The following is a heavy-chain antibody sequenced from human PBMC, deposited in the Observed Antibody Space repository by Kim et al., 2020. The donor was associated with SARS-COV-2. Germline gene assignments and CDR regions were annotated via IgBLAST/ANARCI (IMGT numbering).Heavy chain of an antibody. D-gene: IGHD6-13*01. Sequence: GGSLRLSCAASGFTFSSYGMHWVRQAPGKGLEWVAVIWYDGSNKYYADSVKGRFTISRDNSKNTLYLQMNSLRAEDTAVYYCAATNPGIAAAVDYWGQGTLVTVSS. CDR3: AATNPGIAAAVDY. CDR2: IWYDGSNK. J-gene: IGHJ4*02. V-gene: IGHV3-33*01. CDR1: GFTFSSYG.